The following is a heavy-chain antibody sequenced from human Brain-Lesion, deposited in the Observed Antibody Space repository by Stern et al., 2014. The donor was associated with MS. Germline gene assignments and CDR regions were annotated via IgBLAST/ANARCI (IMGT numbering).Heavy chain of an antibody. J-gene: IGHJ5*02. CDR1: GGSVSSTSYA. D-gene: IGHD2-15*01. Sequence: QLQLQESGPGLVKPSETLSLTCTVAGGSVSSTSYAWAWIRQPPGKGLEWIGTIYYSGNTSYSPSPKSRLTISLDTSKNQVSLQLGSVTAADTAVYYCAGEEDIRYCSGGSCTGNWFDPWGQGTLVTVSS. V-gene: IGHV4-39*01. CDR2: IYYSGNT. CDR3: AGEEDIRYCSGGSCTGNWFDP.